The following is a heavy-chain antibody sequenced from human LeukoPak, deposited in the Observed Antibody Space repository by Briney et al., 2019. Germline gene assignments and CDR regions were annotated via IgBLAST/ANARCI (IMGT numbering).Heavy chain of an antibody. Sequence: SVKVSCKASGYTFTSYYMHWVRQAPGQGLEWMGRIIPILGIANYAQKFQGRVTITADKSTSTAYMELSSLRSEDTAVYYCAREGVIPAAMVFDYWGQGTLVTVSS. CDR3: AREGVIPAAMVFDY. V-gene: IGHV1-69*04. CDR2: IIPILGIA. CDR1: GYTFTSYY. J-gene: IGHJ4*02. D-gene: IGHD2-2*01.